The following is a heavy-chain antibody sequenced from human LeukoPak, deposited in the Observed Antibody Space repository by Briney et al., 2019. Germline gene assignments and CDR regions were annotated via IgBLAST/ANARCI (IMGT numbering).Heavy chain of an antibody. J-gene: IGHJ3*02. CDR1: GGTFSSYA. CDR2: IIPIFGTA. D-gene: IGHD3-10*01. Sequence: SVKVSCKASGGTFSSYAISWVRQAPGQGLEWMGGIIPIFGTANYAQKFQGRVTITADESTSTAYMELNRLKSDDTAVYYCARGGPHYSGTYYDGFDIWGQGTMVTVSS. CDR3: ARGGPHYSGTYYDGFDI. V-gene: IGHV1-69*01.